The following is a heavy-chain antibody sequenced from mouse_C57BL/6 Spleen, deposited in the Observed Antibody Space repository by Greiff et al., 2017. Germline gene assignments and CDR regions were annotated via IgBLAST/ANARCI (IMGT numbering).Heavy chain of an antibody. CDR3: ARDDGYYVRYFDV. CDR2: INPSNGGT. J-gene: IGHJ1*03. V-gene: IGHV1-53*01. Sequence: QVQLQQSGTELVKPGASVKLSCKASGYTFTSYWMHWVKQRPGQGLEWIGNINPSNGGTNYNEKFKSKATLTVDKSSSTAYMQLSSLTSEDSAVYYCARDDGYYVRYFDVWGTGTTVTVSS. D-gene: IGHD2-3*01. CDR1: GYTFTSYW.